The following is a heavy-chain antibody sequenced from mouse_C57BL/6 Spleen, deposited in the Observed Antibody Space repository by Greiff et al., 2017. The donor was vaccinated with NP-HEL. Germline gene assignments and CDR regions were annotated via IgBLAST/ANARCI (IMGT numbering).Heavy chain of an antibody. Sequence: QVQLKQPGAELVKPGASVKLSCKASGYTFTSYWMQWVKQRPGQGLEWIGEIDPSDSYTNYNQKFKGKATLTVDTSSSTAYMQLSSLTSEDSAVYYCARSPFITTAYFDYWGQGTTLTVSS. D-gene: IGHD1-1*01. CDR1: GYTFTSYW. J-gene: IGHJ2*01. CDR2: IDPSDSYT. V-gene: IGHV1-50*01. CDR3: ARSPFITTAYFDY.